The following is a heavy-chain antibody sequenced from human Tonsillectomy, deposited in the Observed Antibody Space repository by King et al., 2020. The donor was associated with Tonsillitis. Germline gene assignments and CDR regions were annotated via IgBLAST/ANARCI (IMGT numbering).Heavy chain of an antibody. D-gene: IGHD4-17*01. CDR2: IYHSGPP. CDR1: GDSLTSGGYF. Sequence: LQLQESGPGLVRPSQTLSLICSVSGDSLTSGGYFWGWIRPHPDKGLEWIGSIYHSGPPYHTPSLRSRLFMSVDTSKNQFSLRLTSVTAADTAVYYCARNRDYGDYVDFWGQGTLVAVSS. V-gene: IGHV4-31*03. J-gene: IGHJ4*02. CDR3: ARNRDYGDYVDF.